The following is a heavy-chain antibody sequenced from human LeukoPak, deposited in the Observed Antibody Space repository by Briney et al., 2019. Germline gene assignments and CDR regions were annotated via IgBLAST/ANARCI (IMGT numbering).Heavy chain of an antibody. CDR2: INPNSGGT. V-gene: IGHV1-2*02. Sequence: ASVKVSCKASGYTFTDYYMHWVRQAPGQGLAWMGWINPNSGGTHYAQKFQGRVTMTRDTSISTAYMELSRLTSDDTAVYYCARGGRIVGASGLMLDYWGQETLITVSS. CDR1: GYTFTDYY. CDR3: ARGGRIVGASGLMLDY. J-gene: IGHJ4*02. D-gene: IGHD1-26*01.